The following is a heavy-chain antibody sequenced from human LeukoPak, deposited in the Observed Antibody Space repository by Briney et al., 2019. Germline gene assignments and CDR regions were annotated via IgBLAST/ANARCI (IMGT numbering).Heavy chain of an antibody. CDR2: IYPGDSDT. D-gene: IGHD1-7*01. V-gene: IGHV5-51*01. CDR1: GYSFTSYW. CDR3: ARWHTITGTDGFDY. Sequence: GESLNISCTGSGYSFTSYWIGWVRHIHGKRLEWIGIIYPGDSDTRYSPSFQGQVTTSADKSISTAYLQWSRLKASDTAMYYCARWHTITGTDGFDYWGQGTLVTVSS. J-gene: IGHJ4*02.